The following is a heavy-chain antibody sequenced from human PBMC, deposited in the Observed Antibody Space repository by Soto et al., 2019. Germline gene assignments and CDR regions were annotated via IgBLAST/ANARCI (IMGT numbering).Heavy chain of an antibody. CDR1: GGSISSYY. J-gene: IGHJ4*02. CDR3: ARDYYDSSCYYLDY. Sequence: SETLSVTCTVSGGSISSYYWSWIRQPPGKGLEWIGYIYYSGSTNYNPSLKSRVTISVDTSKNQFSLKLSSVTAADTAVYYCARDYYDSSCYYLDYWGQGTLVTVSS. CDR2: IYYSGST. D-gene: IGHD3-22*01. V-gene: IGHV4-59*01.